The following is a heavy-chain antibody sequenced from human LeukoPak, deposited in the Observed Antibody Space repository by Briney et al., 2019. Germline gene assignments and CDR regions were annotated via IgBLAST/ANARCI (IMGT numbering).Heavy chain of an antibody. V-gene: IGHV3-23*01. CDR2: ISGSSGST. Sequence: GGSLRLSCAASGFTFSSYAMSWVRQAPGKGLEWVSAISGSSGSTYYADSVKGRFTISRDNSKNTLYLQMNSLRAEDTAVYYCAKVASIVVVVAPGQDAFDIWGQGTMVTVSS. CDR3: AKVASIVVVVAPGQDAFDI. J-gene: IGHJ3*02. CDR1: GFTFSSYA. D-gene: IGHD2-15*01.